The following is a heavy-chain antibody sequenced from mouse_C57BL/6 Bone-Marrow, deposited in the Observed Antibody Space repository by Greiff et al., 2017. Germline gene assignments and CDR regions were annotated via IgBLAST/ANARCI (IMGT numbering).Heavy chain of an antibody. Sequence: VKLQESGAELVRPGASVTLSCKASGYTFTDYEMHWVKQTPVHGLEWIGAIDPETGGTAYNQKFKGKAILTADKSSSTAYMELRSLTSEDSAVYYCTKEALYAMDYWGQGTSVTVSS. J-gene: IGHJ4*01. CDR2: IDPETGGT. CDR1: GYTFTDYE. D-gene: IGHD1-3*01. CDR3: TKEALYAMDY. V-gene: IGHV1-15*01.